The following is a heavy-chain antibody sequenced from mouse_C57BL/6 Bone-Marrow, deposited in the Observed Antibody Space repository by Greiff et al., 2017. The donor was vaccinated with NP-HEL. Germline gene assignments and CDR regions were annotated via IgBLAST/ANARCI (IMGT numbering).Heavy chain of an antibody. Sequence: EVQLQESGPGLVKPSQSLSLTCSVTGYSITSGYFWNWIRQFPGNKLEWMGYISYGGSNNYNPSFKNRISITRDTSKNQFFLKLNTVTTEDTATYYCARDHDYDGGFAYWGQGTLVTVSA. CDR2: ISYGGSN. CDR1: GYSITSGYF. D-gene: IGHD2-4*01. V-gene: IGHV3-6*01. J-gene: IGHJ3*01. CDR3: ARDHDYDGGFAY.